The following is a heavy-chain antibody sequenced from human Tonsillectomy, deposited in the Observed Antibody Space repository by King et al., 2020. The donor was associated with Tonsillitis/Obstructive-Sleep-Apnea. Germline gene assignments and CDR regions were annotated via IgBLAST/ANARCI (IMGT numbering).Heavy chain of an antibody. CDR3: ARDRGEPPAVDI. V-gene: IGHV3-21*01. J-gene: IGHJ3*02. D-gene: IGHD1-26*01. CDR2: ISSISSYI. CDR1: GFTFSSYS. Sequence: VQLVESGGGLVKPGGSLRLSCAASGFTFSSYSMNWVRQAPGKGLEWVSSISSISSYIYYADSVKGRFTISRDNAKNSLYLQMNSLRAEDTAVYYCARDRGEPPAVDIWGQGTMVTVSS.